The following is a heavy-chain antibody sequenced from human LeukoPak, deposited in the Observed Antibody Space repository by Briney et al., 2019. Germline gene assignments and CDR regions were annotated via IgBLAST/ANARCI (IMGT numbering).Heavy chain of an antibody. CDR2: ISGSGGST. Sequence: PGGSLRLSCAASGFTFSSYGMHWVRQAPGKGLEWVSAISGSGGSTYYADSVKGRFTISRDNSKNTLYLQMNSLRAEDTAVYYCAKGRAVAGIFDYWGQGTLVTVSS. CDR3: AKGRAVAGIFDY. D-gene: IGHD6-19*01. CDR1: GFTFSSYG. V-gene: IGHV3-23*01. J-gene: IGHJ4*02.